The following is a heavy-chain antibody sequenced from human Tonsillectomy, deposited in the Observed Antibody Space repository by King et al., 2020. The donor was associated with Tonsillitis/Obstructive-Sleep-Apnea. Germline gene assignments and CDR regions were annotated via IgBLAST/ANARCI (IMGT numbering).Heavy chain of an antibody. CDR2: INHSGST. CDR1: GGSFSGYY. V-gene: IGHV4-34*01. J-gene: IGHJ4*02. CDR3: ARGSPPYYDYVWGSYRLPSFDY. Sequence: VQLQQWGAGLLKPSETLSLTCAVYGGSFSGYYWSWIRQPPGKRLEWIGEINHSGSTNYNPSLKSRVTISVDTSKNQFSLKLSSVTAADTAVYYCARGSPPYYDYVWGSYRLPSFDYWGQGTLVTVSS. D-gene: IGHD3-16*02.